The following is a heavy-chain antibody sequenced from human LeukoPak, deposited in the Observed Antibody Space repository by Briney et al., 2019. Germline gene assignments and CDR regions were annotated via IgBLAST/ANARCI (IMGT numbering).Heavy chain of an antibody. D-gene: IGHD4-17*01. CDR3: ARSMQVNVDYVSYYFDY. CDR1: GFPFSRYT. V-gene: IGHV3-21*01. Sequence: GGSLRLLCAASGFPFSRYTMHWVRHAPGKGLEGVSSLISNSGFMKYADSQKGRLTISRDKAKNSRYLQMSSLRAEDTAVYYCARSMQVNVDYVSYYFDYWGQGTLVTVSS. J-gene: IGHJ4*02. CDR2: LISNSGFM.